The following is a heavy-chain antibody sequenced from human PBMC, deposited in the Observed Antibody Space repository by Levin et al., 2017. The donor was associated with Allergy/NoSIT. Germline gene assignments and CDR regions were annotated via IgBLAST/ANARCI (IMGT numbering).Heavy chain of an antibody. CDR1: GFSFRSYA. D-gene: IGHD3-22*01. V-gene: IGHV3-23*01. CDR3: AKERRVDYFASSGYFDY. J-gene: IGHJ4*02. Sequence: GGSLRLSCAASGFSFRSYAMSWVRQAPGKGLEWVSGISGSGDSSYYTESVKGRFTISRDNSKNTLYLQMNSLRAEDTAIYFCAKERRVDYFASSGYFDYWGQGTLLTVSS. CDR2: ISGSGDSS.